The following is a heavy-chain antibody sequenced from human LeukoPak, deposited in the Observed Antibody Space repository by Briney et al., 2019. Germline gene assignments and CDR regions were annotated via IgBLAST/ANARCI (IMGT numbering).Heavy chain of an antibody. CDR1: GFTFNRYA. J-gene: IGHJ4*02. CDR2: ISSDGNDQ. D-gene: IGHD3-9*01. V-gene: IGHV3-30-3*01. Sequence: GGSLRLSCAASGFTFNRYAIHWVRQAPGKGLEWVTVISSDGNDQHYADSVKGRFTISRDNSKNTVFLQMNSLRIEDTAVYYCARDFDQGGADYYFAYWGQGTLVTVSS. CDR3: ARDFDQGGADYYFAY.